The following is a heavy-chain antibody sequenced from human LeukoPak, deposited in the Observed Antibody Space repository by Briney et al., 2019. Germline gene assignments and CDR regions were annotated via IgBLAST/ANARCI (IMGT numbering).Heavy chain of an antibody. D-gene: IGHD2-21*02. Sequence: AGGSLRLSCAASGFTFSNYWMHWVHQAPGKRLVWVSRINSDGSRTNYADSVKGRFTISRDNAKNTLYLQMNSLRAEDTAVYYCGSSVSAPYWGQGTLVTVSS. J-gene: IGHJ4*02. V-gene: IGHV3-74*01. CDR2: INSDGSRT. CDR1: GFTFSNYW. CDR3: GSSVSAPY.